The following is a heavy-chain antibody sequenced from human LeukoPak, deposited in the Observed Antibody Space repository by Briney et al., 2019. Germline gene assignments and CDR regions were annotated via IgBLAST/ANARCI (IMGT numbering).Heavy chain of an antibody. CDR2: IYSGGST. CDR1: GFTVSSNY. CDR3: ARDRNYYYYGMDV. Sequence: PGGSLRLSCAASGFTVSSNYMSWARQAPGKGLEWVSVIYSGGSTYYADSVKGRFTISRDNSKNTLYLQMNSLRAEDTAVYYCARDRNYYYYGMDVWGQGTTVTVSS. J-gene: IGHJ6*02. V-gene: IGHV3-66*01.